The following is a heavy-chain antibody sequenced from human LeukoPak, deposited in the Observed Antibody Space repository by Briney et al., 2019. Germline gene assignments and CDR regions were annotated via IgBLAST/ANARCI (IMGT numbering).Heavy chain of an antibody. Sequence: GGSLRLSCAASGFTFSTYSMNWVRQAPGKGLEWVSSISSSSSYIYYADSVKGRFTISRDNAKNSLYLQMNSLRAEDTAVYYCARGHSAYYYDSSGYYAFDIWGQGTMVTVSS. V-gene: IGHV3-21*01. CDR2: ISSSSSYI. J-gene: IGHJ3*02. CDR1: GFTFSTYS. D-gene: IGHD3-22*01. CDR3: ARGHSAYYYDSSGYYAFDI.